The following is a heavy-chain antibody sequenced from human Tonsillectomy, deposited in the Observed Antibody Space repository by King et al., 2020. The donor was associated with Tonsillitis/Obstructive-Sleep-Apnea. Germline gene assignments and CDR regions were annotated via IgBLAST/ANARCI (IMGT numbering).Heavy chain of an antibody. CDR1: GFTFDDYA. CDR2: IDWNSGYI. CDR3: GKSLSGTTGGGFAH. Sequence: VQLVESGGGLVQPGRSLRLSCAASGFTFDDYAMHWVRQAPGKGLEWVSGIDWNSGYIGYADSVKGRFTISRDNAKNSLHLQMNSLSAEDTALYYCGKSLSGTTGGGFAHWGQGTLVTVSS. J-gene: IGHJ4*02. D-gene: IGHD1-1*01. V-gene: IGHV3-9*01.